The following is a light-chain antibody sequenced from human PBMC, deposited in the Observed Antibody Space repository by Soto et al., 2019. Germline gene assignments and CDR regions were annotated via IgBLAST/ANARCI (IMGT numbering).Light chain of an antibody. CDR1: QSVSSY. CDR2: DAS. Sequence: EIVLTQSRSTLSFSPLERSTLSCRASQSVSSYLAWYQQKPGQAPRLLIYDASNRATGIPARFSGSGSGTDFTLTISSLEPEDFAVYYCQQRSNWLTFGGGTKVDIK. J-gene: IGKJ4*01. V-gene: IGKV3-11*01. CDR3: QQRSNWLT.